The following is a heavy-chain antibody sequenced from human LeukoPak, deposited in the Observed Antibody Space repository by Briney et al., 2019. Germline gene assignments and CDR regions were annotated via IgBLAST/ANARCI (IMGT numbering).Heavy chain of an antibody. CDR1: GYTFTDYY. V-gene: IGHV1-2*02. J-gene: IGHJ4*02. CDR2: INPNSGGT. D-gene: IGHD1-26*01. CDR3: AREGPIVGATHLVDY. Sequence: ASVTVSCKASGYTFTDYYVHWVRHAPGQGLEWMGWINPNSGGTNYAQKFQGRVTMTRDTSISTAYMELSRLRSDDTAVYYCAREGPIVGATHLVDYWGQGTLVTVSS.